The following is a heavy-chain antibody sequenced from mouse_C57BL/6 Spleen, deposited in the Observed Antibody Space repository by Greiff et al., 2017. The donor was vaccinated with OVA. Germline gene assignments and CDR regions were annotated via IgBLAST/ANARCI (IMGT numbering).Heavy chain of an antibody. D-gene: IGHD1-1*01. Sequence: QVQLKESGAELARPGASVKLSCKASGYTFTSYGISWVKQRTGQGLEWIGEIYPRSGNTYYNEKFKGKATLTADKSSSTAYMELRSLTSEDSAVYFCARPTTVVATDAYWGQGTLVTVSA. CDR3: ARPTTVVATDAY. J-gene: IGHJ3*01. CDR2: IYPRSGNT. V-gene: IGHV1-81*01. CDR1: GYTFTSYG.